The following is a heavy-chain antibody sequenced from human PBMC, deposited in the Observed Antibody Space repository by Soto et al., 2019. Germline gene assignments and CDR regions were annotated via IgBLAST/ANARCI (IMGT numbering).Heavy chain of an antibody. Sequence: ASVKVSCXASGYTFTSYAMHWVRQAPGQRLEWMGWINAGNGNTKYSQKFQGRVTITRDTSASTAYMGLSSLRSEDTAVYYCARDPSYYGMDVWGQGTTVTVSS. J-gene: IGHJ6*02. CDR1: GYTFTSYA. V-gene: IGHV1-3*01. CDR2: INAGNGNT. CDR3: ARDPSYYGMDV.